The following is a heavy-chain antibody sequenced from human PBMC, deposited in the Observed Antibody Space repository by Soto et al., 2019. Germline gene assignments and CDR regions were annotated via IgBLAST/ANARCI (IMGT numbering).Heavy chain of an antibody. Sequence: QVQLVQSGAEVKKPGSSVKVSCKASGGTFSSYAISWVRQAPGQGLEWMGGIIPISDTTNYAQRFQGRVTITADESTSTAYMELSSLISEDKAVYYCARSQGSSTSLEIYYYYYYGMDVWGQGTTVTVSS. CDR1: GGTFSSYA. V-gene: IGHV1-69*01. J-gene: IGHJ6*02. CDR3: ARSQGSSTSLEIYYYYYYGMDV. D-gene: IGHD2-2*01. CDR2: IIPISDTT.